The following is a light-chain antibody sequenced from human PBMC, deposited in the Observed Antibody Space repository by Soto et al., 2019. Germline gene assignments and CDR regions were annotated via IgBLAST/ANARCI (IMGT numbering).Light chain of an antibody. CDR3: QQYGSSPRT. Sequence: EIAITQSPATRSVSPGGRATLCCRACQTISGTLAWYQQRPGQAPRLFIYGASSRATGIPDRFSGSGSGTDFTLTISRLEPEDFAVYYCQQYGSSPRTFGQGTKVDIK. CDR1: QTISGT. J-gene: IGKJ1*01. CDR2: GAS. V-gene: IGKV3-20*01.